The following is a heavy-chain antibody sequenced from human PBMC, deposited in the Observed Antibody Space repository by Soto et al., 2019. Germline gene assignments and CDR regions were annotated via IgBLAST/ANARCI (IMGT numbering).Heavy chain of an antibody. CDR2: IYDSGST. D-gene: IGHD6-13*01. Sequence: QLQLQESGPGLVKPSETLSLTCTVSGGSISSSSYYWGWIRQPPGKGREWIGRIYDSGSTYYNPSLQSRVTISVDTSKNQFSLKLSSVTAADTAVYYCARHVGYSSSWAWFDPWGQGTLVTVSS. CDR1: GGSISSSSYY. J-gene: IGHJ5*02. CDR3: ARHVGYSSSWAWFDP. V-gene: IGHV4-39*01.